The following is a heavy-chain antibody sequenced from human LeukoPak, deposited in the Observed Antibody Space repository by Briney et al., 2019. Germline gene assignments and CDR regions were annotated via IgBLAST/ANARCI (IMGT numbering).Heavy chain of an antibody. V-gene: IGHV3-21*01. D-gene: IGHD2-15*01. CDR1: GFTFSSYS. CDR2: ISSCSSYI. CDR3: ARAPGYCSGGSCYYFDY. J-gene: IGHJ4*02. Sequence: GGSLRLSCAASGFTFSSYSMNWVRQAPGKGLEWVSSISSCSSYIYYADSVKGRFTISRDNAKNSLYLQMNSLRAEDTAVYYCARAPGYCSGGSCYYFDYWGQGTLVTVSS.